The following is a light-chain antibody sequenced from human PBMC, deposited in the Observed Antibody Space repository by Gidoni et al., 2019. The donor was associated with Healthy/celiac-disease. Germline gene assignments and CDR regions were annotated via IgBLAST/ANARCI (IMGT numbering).Light chain of an antibody. V-gene: IGKV1-5*03. J-gene: IGKJ1*01. CDR2: KAS. CDR1: QSISSW. Sequence: DIQMTQSPSTLSASVGDRVTITCRASQSISSWLAWYQQKPGQAPKLLIYKASSLESGVPSRFSGSGSGTEFTLTISSLQPDDFATYYCQHQWTFGQGTKVEIK. CDR3: QHQWT.